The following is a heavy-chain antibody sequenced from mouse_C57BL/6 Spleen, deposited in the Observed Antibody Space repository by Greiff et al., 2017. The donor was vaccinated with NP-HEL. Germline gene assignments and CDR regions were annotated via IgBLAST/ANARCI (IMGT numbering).Heavy chain of an antibody. CDR2: INPNNGGT. V-gene: IGHV1-22*01. J-gene: IGHJ2*01. CDR3: ARYPPYYYGFH. Sequence: EVKLQESGPELVKPGASVKMSCKASGYTFTDYNMHWVKQSHGKSLEWIGYINPNNGGTSYNQKFKGKATLTVNKSSSTAYMELRSLTSEDSAVYYCARYPPYYYGFHWGQGTTLTVSS. D-gene: IGHD1-1*01. CDR1: GYTFTDYN.